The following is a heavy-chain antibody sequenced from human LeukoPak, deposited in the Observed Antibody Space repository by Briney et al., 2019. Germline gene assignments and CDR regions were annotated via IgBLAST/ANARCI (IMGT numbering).Heavy chain of an antibody. Sequence: AGGSLRLSCVASGFTLDDYALHWVRQAPGKGLEWITLISGDGDNTYYADSVKGRFTIFRDNSKNSLYLQMSSVRAEDTALYYCVKGVRSGTYYNCFDPWGQGTLVTVSS. CDR1: GFTLDDYA. V-gene: IGHV3-43*02. J-gene: IGHJ5*02. D-gene: IGHD1-26*01. CDR2: ISGDGDNT. CDR3: VKGVRSGTYYNCFDP.